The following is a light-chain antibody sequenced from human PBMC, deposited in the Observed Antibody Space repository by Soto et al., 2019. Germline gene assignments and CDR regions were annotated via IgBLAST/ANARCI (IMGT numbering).Light chain of an antibody. Sequence: EIVMTQSPATLSLSPGERATLSCRASQSVSSSYLAWYQQKPGQPPRLLIYGASTRATDIPPRFSGSGSGTEFTLTISGLQSEDFAVYYCQEYDNWPPWTFGQGTKVDI. CDR1: QSVSSSY. CDR3: QEYDNWPPWT. CDR2: GAS. V-gene: IGKV3-15*01. J-gene: IGKJ1*01.